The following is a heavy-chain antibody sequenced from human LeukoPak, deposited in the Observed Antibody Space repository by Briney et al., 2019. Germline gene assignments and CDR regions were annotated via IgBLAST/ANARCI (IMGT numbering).Heavy chain of an antibody. CDR1: GYTFTGYY. J-gene: IGHJ4*02. D-gene: IGHD4-17*01. CDR2: INPNSGGT. CDR3: ERGGGAYYGDYDSDY. Sequence: ASVKVSCTASGYTFTGYYMHWVRQAPGQGLEWMGWINPNSGGTNYAQKFQGRVTMTRDTSISTAYMELSRLRSDDTAVYYCERGGGAYYGDYDSDYWGQGTLVTVS. V-gene: IGHV1-2*02.